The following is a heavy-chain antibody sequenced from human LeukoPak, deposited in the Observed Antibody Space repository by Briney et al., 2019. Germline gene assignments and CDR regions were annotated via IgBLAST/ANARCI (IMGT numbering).Heavy chain of an antibody. Sequence: GGSLRLSCAASGFTFSDYYMSWIRQAPGKGLEWVSYISSSGSTIYYADSVKGRFTISRDNAKNSLYLQMNSLGAEDTAVYYCARHGTYYYDSSGYYPYWGQGTLVTVSS. D-gene: IGHD3-22*01. CDR3: ARHGTYYYDSSGYYPY. V-gene: IGHV3-11*01. J-gene: IGHJ4*02. CDR2: ISSSGSTI. CDR1: GFTFSDYY.